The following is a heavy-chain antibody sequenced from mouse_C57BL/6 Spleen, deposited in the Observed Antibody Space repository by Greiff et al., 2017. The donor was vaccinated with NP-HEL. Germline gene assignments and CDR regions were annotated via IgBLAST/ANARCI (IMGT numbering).Heavy chain of an antibody. V-gene: IGHV1-82*01. J-gene: IGHJ1*03. CDR3: ARGGAIITTVVASPGYFDV. D-gene: IGHD1-1*01. Sequence: VQLQQSGPELVKPGASVKISCKASGYAFSSSLMNWVKQRPGKGLEWIGRIYPGDGDTNYNGKFKGKATLTADKSSSTAYMQLSSLTSEDSAVYFCARGGAIITTVVASPGYFDVWGTGTTVTVSS. CDR1: GYAFSSSL. CDR2: IYPGDGDT.